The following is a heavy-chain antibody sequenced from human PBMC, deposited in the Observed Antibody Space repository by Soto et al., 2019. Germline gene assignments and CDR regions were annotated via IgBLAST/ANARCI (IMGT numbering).Heavy chain of an antibody. D-gene: IGHD3-22*01. V-gene: IGHV1-69*13. J-gene: IGHJ4*02. CDR1: GGLFSSYP. CDR3: ARGGSGYTWFNEF. CDR2: IIPVFQTA. Sequence: ASVKVSCKASGGLFSSYPISWVRQVPGQGLEWMGGIIPVFQTAYYTQSFQGRVTITAHESTNTAYMELSSLRSEDTAIYYCARGGSGYTWFNEFWGQGTLVTVSS.